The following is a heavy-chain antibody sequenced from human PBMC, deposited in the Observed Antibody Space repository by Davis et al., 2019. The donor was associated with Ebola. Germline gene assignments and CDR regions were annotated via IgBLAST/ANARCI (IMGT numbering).Heavy chain of an antibody. J-gene: IGHJ3*02. V-gene: IGHV3-30*18. D-gene: IGHD5-24*01. CDR1: GFIVSSKY. CDR3: AQGRVEMGTTTVDAFDI. CDR2: ISFDGSVQ. Sequence: PGGSLRLSCAVSGFIVSSKYMSWVRQGPGRGLEWVALISFDGSVQSYADSVRGRFTISRDNANNSLYLQMNTLRVEDSALYYCAQGRVEMGTTTVDAFDIWGQGTMVTVSS.